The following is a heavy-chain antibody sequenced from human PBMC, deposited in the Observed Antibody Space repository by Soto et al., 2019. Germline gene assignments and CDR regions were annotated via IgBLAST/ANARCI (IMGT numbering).Heavy chain of an antibody. V-gene: IGHV1-69*12. CDR2: IIPIDATV. Sequence: QVQLVQSGAEVKKPGSSVKVSCKASGGTFSNFALISWVRQAPGQGLEWMGGIIPIDATVNYAQKFQGRTPLTADESPTTAYMDLGSLSSEDTAVYYCPTDLLGFGYPYGDVWGQGTTVTVSS. D-gene: IGHD3-10*01. J-gene: IGHJ6*01. CDR1: GGTFSNFA. CDR3: PTDLLGFGYPYGDV.